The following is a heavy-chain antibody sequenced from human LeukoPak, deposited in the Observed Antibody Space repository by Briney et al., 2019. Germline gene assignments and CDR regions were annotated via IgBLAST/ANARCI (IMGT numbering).Heavy chain of an antibody. CDR1: GFTFSTYW. J-gene: IGHJ4*02. CDR2: IYSDGTGI. CDR3: ARVASRAFDY. V-gene: IGHV3-74*01. Sequence: GGSLRLSCTASGFTFSTYWMLWVRQVPGKGLVWVSRIYSDGTGIDYADSVKGRFTISRDNAKNTLYLQMIRLRVEDTAMYYCARVASRAFDYWGQGTLVTVSS.